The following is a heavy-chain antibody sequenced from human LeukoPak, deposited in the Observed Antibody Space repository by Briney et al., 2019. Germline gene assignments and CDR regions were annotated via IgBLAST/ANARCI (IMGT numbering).Heavy chain of an antibody. CDR2: ISWNSGSI. V-gene: IGHV3-9*03. J-gene: IGHJ3*02. D-gene: IGHD3-22*01. CDR1: GFTFDDYA. CDR3: AKVSSGYPYYDAFDI. Sequence: PGGSLRLSCAASGFTFDDYAMHWVRQAPGKGLEWVPGISWNSGSIGYADSVKGRFTISRDNAKNSLYLQMNSLRAEDMALYYCAKVSSGYPYYDAFDIWGQGTMVTVSS.